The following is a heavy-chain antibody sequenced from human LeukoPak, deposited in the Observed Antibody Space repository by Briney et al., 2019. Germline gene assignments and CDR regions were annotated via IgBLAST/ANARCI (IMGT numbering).Heavy chain of an antibody. V-gene: IGHV3-23*01. CDR2: ISGSGGST. J-gene: IGHJ6*03. CDR3: AKGGGVVVPAAIIYYMDV. CDR1: GFTFSSYA. D-gene: IGHD2-2*02. Sequence: PGGSLRLSCAASGFTFSSYAMSWVRQAPGKGLEWVSAISGSGGSTYYADSVKGRFTISRDNSKNTLYPQMNSLRAEDTAVYYCAKGGGVVVPAAIIYYMDVWGKGTTVTVSS.